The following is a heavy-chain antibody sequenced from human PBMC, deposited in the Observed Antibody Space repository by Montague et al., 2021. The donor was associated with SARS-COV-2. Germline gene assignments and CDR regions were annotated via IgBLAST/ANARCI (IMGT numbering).Heavy chain of an antibody. Sequence: SETLSLTCTVSGGSINDHYRSWIRQSPGKGLEWIGYISSNGKTNYNPSLKSRVTLSADASRIEFSLKLDSVTAADTAVYFCARRGYYGSAGYHWHLDLWGRGMLVTVSS. CDR3: ARRGYYGSAGYHWHLDL. J-gene: IGHJ2*01. CDR2: ISSNGKT. CDR1: GGSINDHY. V-gene: IGHV4-4*09. D-gene: IGHD3-9*01.